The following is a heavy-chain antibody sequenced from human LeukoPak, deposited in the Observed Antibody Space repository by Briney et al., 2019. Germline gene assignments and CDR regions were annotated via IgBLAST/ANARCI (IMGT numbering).Heavy chain of an antibody. J-gene: IGHJ4*02. V-gene: IGHV3-23*01. CDR1: GFTFSSYA. D-gene: IGHD1-26*01. Sequence: GGSLRLSCAASGFTFSSYAMSWVRQAPGKGLEWVSAVSGSGGSTYYADSVKGRFTISRDNSKNTLYLQMNSLRAEDTAVYYCAKHPYSGTQRGVGYFDYWGQGTLVTVSS. CDR3: AKHPYSGTQRGVGYFDY. CDR2: VSGSGGST.